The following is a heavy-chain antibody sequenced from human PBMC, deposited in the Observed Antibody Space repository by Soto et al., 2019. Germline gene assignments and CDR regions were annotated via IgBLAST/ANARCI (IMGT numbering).Heavy chain of an antibody. J-gene: IGHJ4*02. D-gene: IGHD3-22*01. V-gene: IGHV3-23*01. Sequence: GGSLRLSCAASGFTFSSYAMSWVRQAPGRGLEWVSTISDSGDTKYYADSVKGRFTISRDNSKNTLYLQMNSLRAEDTAVYYCARGPYYYDSSGYYADFDYWGQGTLVTVSS. CDR2: ISDSGDTK. CDR3: ARGPYYYDSSGYYADFDY. CDR1: GFTFSSYA.